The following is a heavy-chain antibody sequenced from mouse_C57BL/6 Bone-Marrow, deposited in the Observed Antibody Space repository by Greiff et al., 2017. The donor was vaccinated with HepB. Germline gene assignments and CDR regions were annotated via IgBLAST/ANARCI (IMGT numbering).Heavy chain of an antibody. J-gene: IGHJ4*01. Sequence: QVQLKESGPGLVQPSQRLSITCTVSGFSLTSYGVHWVRQSPGKGLEWLGVIWSGGSTDYNAAFISRLSISKDNSKSQVFFKMNSLQADDTAIYYCARKSTTVVAEDYAMDYWGQGTSVTVSS. CDR3: ARKSTTVVAEDYAMDY. V-gene: IGHV2-2*01. CDR2: IWSGGST. CDR1: GFSLTSYG. D-gene: IGHD1-1*01.